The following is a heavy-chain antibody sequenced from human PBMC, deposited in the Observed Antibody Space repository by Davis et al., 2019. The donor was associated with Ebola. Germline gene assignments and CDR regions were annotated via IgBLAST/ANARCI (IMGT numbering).Heavy chain of an antibody. V-gene: IGHV3-30-3*01. CDR2: ISYDGNYE. J-gene: IGHJ4*02. CDR3: ARYYYDSNGVQGLDY. Sequence: GESLKISCAVSGLRFSSYAMEWVRQAPGKGLEWVAAISYDGNYEYYADSVKGRFTISRDNSKNTLYLQMNSLRPDDTAVFFCARYYYDSNGVQGLDYWGQGTLVTVSS. D-gene: IGHD3-22*01. CDR1: GLRFSSYA.